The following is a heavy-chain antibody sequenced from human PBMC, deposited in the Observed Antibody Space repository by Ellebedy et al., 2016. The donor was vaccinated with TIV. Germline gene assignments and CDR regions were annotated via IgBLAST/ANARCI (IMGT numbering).Heavy chain of an antibody. V-gene: IGHV3-21*01. CDR1: GFTFSSYD. CDR2: ISSSSSYI. D-gene: IGHD1-26*01. CDR3: ARDLGVGATDY. J-gene: IGHJ4*02. Sequence: GESLKISCAASGFTFSSYDMNWVRQAPRKGLEWVSSISSSSSYIYYADSVKGRFTISRDNAKNSLYLQMNSLRAEDTSMYYCARDLGVGATDYWGQGTLVTVSS.